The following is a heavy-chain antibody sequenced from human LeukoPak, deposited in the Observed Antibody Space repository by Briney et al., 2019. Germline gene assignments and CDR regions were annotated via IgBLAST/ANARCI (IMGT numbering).Heavy chain of an antibody. Sequence: GGSLRLSCTASGFTFSSYTMSWVRQAPGKGLKWVSTITTGGPNTYYADSVKGRFTVSRDDSKNTLYLQMNSLRAEDTAVYYCAKDGSSSSTYYFYFDYWGQGTLVTVSS. CDR1: GFTFSSYT. CDR2: ITTGGPNT. D-gene: IGHD3-22*01. J-gene: IGHJ4*02. CDR3: AKDGSSSSTYYFYFDY. V-gene: IGHV3-23*01.